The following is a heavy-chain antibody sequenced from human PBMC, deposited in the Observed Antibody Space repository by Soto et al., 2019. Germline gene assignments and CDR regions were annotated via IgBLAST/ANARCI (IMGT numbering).Heavy chain of an antibody. J-gene: IGHJ5*02. CDR1: GFIFSLSP. Sequence: HPGGSLRLSCAGSGFIFSLSPMPWVRQAPGKGPEWVALISYDGTNKFYADSVKGRFTISRDNSKSTLYLQVDSLRPEDAAVYYCARVNKYLFNWFDPWGQGTLVTVSS. V-gene: IGHV3-30-3*01. CDR2: ISYDGTNK. CDR3: ARVNKYLFNWFDP. D-gene: IGHD3-10*01.